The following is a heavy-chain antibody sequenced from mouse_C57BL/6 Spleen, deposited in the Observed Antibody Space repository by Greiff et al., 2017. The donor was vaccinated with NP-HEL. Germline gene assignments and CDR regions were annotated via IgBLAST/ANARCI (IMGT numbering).Heavy chain of an antibody. J-gene: IGHJ4*01. CDR2: INPSNGGT. CDR1: GYTFTSYW. Sequence: QVHVKQPGTELVKPGASVKLSCKASGYTFTSYWMHWVKQRPGQGLEWIGNINPSNGGTNYNEKFKSKATLTVDKSSSTAYMQLSSLTSEDSAVYYCARGLHYYAMDYWGQGTSVTVSS. CDR3: ARGLHYYAMDY. V-gene: IGHV1-53*01.